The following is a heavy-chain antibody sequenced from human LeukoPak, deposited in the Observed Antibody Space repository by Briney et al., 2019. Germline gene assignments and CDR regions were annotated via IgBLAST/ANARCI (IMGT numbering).Heavy chain of an antibody. D-gene: IGHD4/OR15-4a*01. J-gene: IGHJ6*02. Sequence: PGGSLRLSCAASGFTFSSYGMHWVRQAPGKGLEWVAFIRYDGSNKYYADSVKGRFTISRDNSKNTLYLQMNSLRAEDTAVYYCARESDSSVLHEPYYYGMDVWGQGTTVTVSS. CDR1: GFTFSSYG. CDR3: ARESDSSVLHEPYYYGMDV. V-gene: IGHV3-30*02. CDR2: IRYDGSNK.